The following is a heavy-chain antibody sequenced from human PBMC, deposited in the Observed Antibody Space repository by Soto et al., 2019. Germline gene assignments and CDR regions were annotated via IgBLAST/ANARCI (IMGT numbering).Heavy chain of an antibody. CDR1: GFTISSNY. V-gene: IGHV3-53*01. CDR2: IYSDGST. D-gene: IGHD3-22*01. J-gene: IGHJ4*02. Sequence: GGSLTLSCAASGFTISSNYMSWVRQAPGKGLEWVSVIYSDGSTYYADSVKGRFTISRDNSKNTLYLQVNSLRAEDTAVYYCARNYYDSGGGFDSWGQGTLVTVSS. CDR3: ARNYYDSGGGFDS.